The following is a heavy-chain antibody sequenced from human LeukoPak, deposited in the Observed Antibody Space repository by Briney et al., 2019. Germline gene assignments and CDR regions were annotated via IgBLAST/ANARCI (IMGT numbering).Heavy chain of an antibody. J-gene: IGHJ3*02. D-gene: IGHD4-17*01. CDR2: IYTGGST. V-gene: IGHV4-61*09. Sequence: SETLSLTCTVSGGSVSSGSYYWSWIRQPAGKGLEWIGHIYTGGSTNYNPSLKSRVTISVDTSKNQFSLKLSSVTAADTAVYYCASGMTTVTTDAFDIWGQGTMVTVSS. CDR3: ASGMTTVTTDAFDI. CDR1: GGSVSSGSYY.